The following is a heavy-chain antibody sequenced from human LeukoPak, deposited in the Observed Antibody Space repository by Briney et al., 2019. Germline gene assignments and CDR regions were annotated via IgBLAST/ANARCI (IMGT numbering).Heavy chain of an antibody. J-gene: IGHJ4*02. D-gene: IGHD3-3*01. CDR2: ISGSGGST. Sequence: QTGGSLRLSCAASGFTFSSYAMSWVRQAPGKGLEWVSAISGSGGSTYYADSVKGRFTISRDNSKNTLYLQMNSLRAEDTAVYYCAKDQMYFDFWSGSFDYWGQGTLVTVSS. V-gene: IGHV3-23*01. CDR3: AKDQMYFDFWSGSFDY. CDR1: GFTFSSYA.